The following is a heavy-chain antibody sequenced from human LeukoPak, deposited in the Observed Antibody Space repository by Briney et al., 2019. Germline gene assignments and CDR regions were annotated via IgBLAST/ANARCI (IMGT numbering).Heavy chain of an antibody. CDR1: GFTFSSYW. CDR2: IKQDGSEK. D-gene: IGHD3-16*02. V-gene: IGHV3-7*01. CDR3: ARDRGSVYRSDYFDY. J-gene: IGHJ4*02. Sequence: PGGSLRLSCAASGFTFSSYWMSWVRQAPGKGLEWVANIKQDGSEKYYVDSVKGRFTISRDNAKSSLYLQMNSLRAEDTAVYYCARDRGSVYRSDYFDYWGQGTLVTVSS.